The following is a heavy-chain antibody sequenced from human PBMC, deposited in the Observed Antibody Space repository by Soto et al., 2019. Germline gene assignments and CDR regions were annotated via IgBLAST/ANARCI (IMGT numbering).Heavy chain of an antibody. J-gene: IGHJ6*02. CDR3: ARELILDV. CDR2: ISGSGSTT. CDR1: GFTFSSYA. V-gene: IGHV3-23*01. Sequence: GGSLRLSCAASGFTFSSYAMSWVRQAPGKGLEWVSSISGSGSTTYYADSVKGRFTISRDNAKNSLYLQMNSLRDEDTAVYYCARELILDVWGQGTTVTVSS.